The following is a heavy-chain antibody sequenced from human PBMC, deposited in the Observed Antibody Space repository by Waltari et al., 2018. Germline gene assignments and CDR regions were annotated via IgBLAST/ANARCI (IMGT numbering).Heavy chain of an antibody. V-gene: IGHV3-7*04. CDR3: ARDRGWNTFDY. J-gene: IGHJ4*02. CDR1: GFNFRSYW. Sequence: EVQLVESGGNLVQPGGSLRLSCAASGFNFRSYWITWVRQAPGRGLEWVANRKEDGSQTYYGDSVKCRGTISRDNAKNSLYLQMNSLRTEDTGLYYCARDRGWNTFDYWGQGTLVTVSS. CDR2: RKEDGSQT. D-gene: IGHD6-19*01.